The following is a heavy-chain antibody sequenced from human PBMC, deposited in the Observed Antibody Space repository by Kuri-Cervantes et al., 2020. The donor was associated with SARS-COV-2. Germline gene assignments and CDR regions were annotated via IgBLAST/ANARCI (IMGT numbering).Heavy chain of an antibody. CDR2: ISYDGSNK. CDR1: GFTFSSYS. D-gene: IGHD3-3*02. Sequence: GGSLRLSCAASGFTFSSYSMNWVRQAPGKGLEWVAVISYDGSNKYYADSVKGRFTISRDNSKNTLYLQMNSLRAEDTAVYYCATADPFSDAFDIWGQGTMVTVSS. CDR3: ATADPFSDAFDI. V-gene: IGHV3-30*03. J-gene: IGHJ3*02.